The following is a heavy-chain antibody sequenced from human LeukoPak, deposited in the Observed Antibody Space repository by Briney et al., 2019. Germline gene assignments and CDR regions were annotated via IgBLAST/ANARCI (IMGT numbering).Heavy chain of an antibody. CDR3: ARDPTGATDY. J-gene: IGHJ4*02. CDR2: IYSGGNT. Sequence: PGGSLRLSCAASGFTVSKNYMSWVRQAPGKGLEWVSDIYSGGNTYYADSVKGRFTISRDNSKNTLYLQMNSLRAEDTAVYYCARDPTGATDYWGQGTLVTVSS. V-gene: IGHV3-53*01. D-gene: IGHD1-1*01. CDR1: GFTVSKNY.